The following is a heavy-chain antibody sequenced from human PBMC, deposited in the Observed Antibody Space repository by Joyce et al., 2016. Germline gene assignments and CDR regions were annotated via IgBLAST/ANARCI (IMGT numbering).Heavy chain of an antibody. V-gene: IGHV1-2*06. J-gene: IGHJ3*01. CDR3: ARAPMPPYAFDV. D-gene: IGHD2-2*01. CDR2: SNPDSGHT. CDR1: GYTFSDSY. Sequence: QVHLVQSGAEVKKPGASVKVSCKASGYTFSDSYIHWLRQAPGQGLQGMGRSNPDSGHTSYVEKFQGRVTLTRDAAISTVYMEFSRLRSDDTAVYFCARAPMPPYAFDVWGQGTLVTVSA.